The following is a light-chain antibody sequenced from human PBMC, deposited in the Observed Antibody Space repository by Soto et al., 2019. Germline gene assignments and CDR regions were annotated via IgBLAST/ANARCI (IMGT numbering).Light chain of an antibody. CDR2: DVA. J-gene: IGLJ1*01. Sequence: QSALTQPASVSGSPGQSITISCTGTSSDVGSYNSVSWYQQHPGKVPKLMIYDVADRLSGISSRFSGSKSGNTASLTISGLQAEDEAHYYCCSYTSSKTYVFGSGTKLTVL. CDR1: SSDVGSYNS. CDR3: CSYTSSKTYV. V-gene: IGLV2-14*03.